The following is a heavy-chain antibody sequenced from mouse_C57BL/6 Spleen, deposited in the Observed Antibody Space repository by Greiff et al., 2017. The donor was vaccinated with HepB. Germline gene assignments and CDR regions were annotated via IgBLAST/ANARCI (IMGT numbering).Heavy chain of an antibody. V-gene: IGHV5-9*01. Sequence: EVQGVESGGGLVKPGGSLKLSCAASGFTFSSYTMSWVRQTPEKRLEWVATISGGGGNTYYPDSVKGRFTISRDNAKNTLYLQMSSLRSEDTALYYCANYDFPPYWGQGTLVTVSA. J-gene: IGHJ3*01. CDR3: ANYDFPPY. CDR2: ISGGGGNT. D-gene: IGHD2-4*01. CDR1: GFTFSSYT.